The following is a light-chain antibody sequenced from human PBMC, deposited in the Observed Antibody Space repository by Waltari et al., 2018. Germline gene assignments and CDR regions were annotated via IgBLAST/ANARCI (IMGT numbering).Light chain of an antibody. CDR3: SSYTSGASVDV. J-gene: IGLJ1*01. CDR2: DVD. CDR1: TGDIGSYNY. Sequence: QSALTQPASVSGSPGQPITITCTGTTGDIGSYNYVSWYQQYPGEAPKLIVYDVDNRPPGISDRFSGSKSGNTASLTISGLQTEDEADYYCSSYTSGASVDVFGTGTRVTVL. V-gene: IGLV2-14*01.